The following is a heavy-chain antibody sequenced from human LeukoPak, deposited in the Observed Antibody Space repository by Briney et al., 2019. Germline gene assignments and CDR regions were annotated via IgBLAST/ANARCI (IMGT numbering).Heavy chain of an antibody. CDR1: GDSIGSGHSY. CDR3: ARVPITKRAMDV. CDR2: IYYVGSP. V-gene: IGHV4-39*01. D-gene: IGHD1-14*01. J-gene: IGHJ6*02. Sequence: SETLSLTCGVTGDSIGSGHSYWGWVRQTPWKGLEWIGGIYYVGSPHYNPSLNSRRVTISVDASKNQFSLKVTSVTAADTAVYFCARVPITKRAMDVWGQGTTVTVSS.